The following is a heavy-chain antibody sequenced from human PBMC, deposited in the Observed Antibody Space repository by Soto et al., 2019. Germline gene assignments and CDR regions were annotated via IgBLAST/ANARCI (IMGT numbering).Heavy chain of an antibody. CDR3: AKWMAIYSGYHQAFDI. Sequence: ETLSLTCTVSGDSITSSGSYWGWVRQAPGKGLEWVASINQDEGEKYYADPVKGRFTISRDNARDSLSLQMNSLRAEDTAVYYCAKWMAIYSGYHQAFDIWGQGTMVTVSS. V-gene: IGHV3-7*01. CDR2: INQDEGEK. CDR1: GDSITSSGSY. J-gene: IGHJ3*02. D-gene: IGHD5-12*01.